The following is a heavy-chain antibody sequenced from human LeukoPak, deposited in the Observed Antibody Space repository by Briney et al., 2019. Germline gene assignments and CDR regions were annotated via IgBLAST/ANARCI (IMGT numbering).Heavy chain of an antibody. V-gene: IGHV3-48*01. Sequence: GGSLRLSCAATGFTFSTYSMIWVRQAPGKGLEWVSYITRSSSTIHYADSVRGRFTVSRDNAQNSLYLQMNSLRAEDTAVYFCTRDPNALDYWGQGTLVTVSS. J-gene: IGHJ4*02. CDR3: TRDPNALDY. CDR2: ITRSSSTI. CDR1: GFTFSTYS.